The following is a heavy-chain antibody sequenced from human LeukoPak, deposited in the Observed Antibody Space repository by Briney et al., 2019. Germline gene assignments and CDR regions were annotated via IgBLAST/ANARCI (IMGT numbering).Heavy chain of an antibody. CDR1: GYSIRSGYY. Sequence: PSETLSLTCAVSGYSIRSGYYWGWIRQSPGKGLEWIATIFHSGSIYYNPSLKSRVTLSVDTSKNQFSLKLNSVTAADTALYYCARMGVSYYYDSSTYYPAAFDVWGQGTMVSVSS. V-gene: IGHV4-38-2*01. J-gene: IGHJ3*01. CDR3: ARMGVSYYYDSSTYYPAAFDV. CDR2: IFHSGSI. D-gene: IGHD3-22*01.